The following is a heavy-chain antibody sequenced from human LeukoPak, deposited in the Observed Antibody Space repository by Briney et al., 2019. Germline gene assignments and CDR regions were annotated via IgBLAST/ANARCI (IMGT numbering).Heavy chain of an antibody. CDR2: ISGSGGST. CDR1: GFTFSSYA. D-gene: IGHD6-13*01. J-gene: IGHJ4*02. V-gene: IGHV3-23*01. CDR3: AKDYSSSWYRSYFDY. Sequence: PGGSLRLSCAASGFTFSSYAMSWVRQAPGKGLEWVSAISGSGGSTYYADSVKGRFTISRDNSKNTLYLQMNSLRAKDTAVYYCAKDYSSSWYRSYFDYWGQGTLVTVSS.